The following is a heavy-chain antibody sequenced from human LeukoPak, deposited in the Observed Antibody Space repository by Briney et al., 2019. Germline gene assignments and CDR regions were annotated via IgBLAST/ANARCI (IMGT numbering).Heavy chain of an antibody. CDR3: ASSTTIAAASFIAYNWFDP. CDR1: GFTFSDYY. CDR2: ISSSGSFI. V-gene: IGHV3-11*04. Sequence: GGSLRLSCAASGFTFSDYYMSWIRQAPGKGLEWVSYISSSGSFIYYADSVKGRFTISRDNAKNSLYLHMNSLRAEDTAVYYCASSTTIAAASFIAYNWFDPWGQGTLVTVSS. D-gene: IGHD6-13*01. J-gene: IGHJ5*02.